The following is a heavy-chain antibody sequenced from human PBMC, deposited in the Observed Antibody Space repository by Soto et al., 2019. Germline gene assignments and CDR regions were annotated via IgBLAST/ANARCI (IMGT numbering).Heavy chain of an antibody. D-gene: IGHD3-22*01. Sequence: SETLSLTCTVSGASISNRIYYWAWIRQPPGRRLEWIGSISYSGSANTYYNPSLESRVTISVDTSKDQFSLWLSSVTAADTAVYYCARHNFLETSAYYTPFDYWGQGALVTVSS. CDR2: ISYSGSANT. V-gene: IGHV4-39*01. CDR1: GASISNRIYY. J-gene: IGHJ4*02. CDR3: ARHNFLETSAYYTPFDY.